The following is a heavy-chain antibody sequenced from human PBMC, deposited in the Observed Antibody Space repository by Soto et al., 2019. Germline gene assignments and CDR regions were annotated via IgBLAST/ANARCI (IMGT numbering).Heavy chain of an antibody. CDR3: GRERSGSSDY. J-gene: IGHJ4*02. D-gene: IGHD1-26*01. CDR2: MNPNSGNT. V-gene: IGHV1-8*01. CDR1: GYTFTSYD. Sequence: QVQLVQSGAEVKKPGASVKVSCKASGYTFTSYDINWVRQATGQGLEWMGWMNPNSGNTGYAQKFQGRVNMTTISSITTAHTEPSSLRSEVTAVYYCGRERSGSSDYWGQGTLVTVSS.